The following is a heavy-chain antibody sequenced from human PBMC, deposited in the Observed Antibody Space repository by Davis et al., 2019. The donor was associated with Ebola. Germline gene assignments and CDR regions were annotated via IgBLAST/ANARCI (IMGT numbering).Heavy chain of an antibody. D-gene: IGHD3-10*01. V-gene: IGHV1-69*13. Sequence: SVKVSCKASGGTFSSYAISWVRQAPGQGLEWMGRIIPIFGTANYAQKFQGRVTITADESTSTAYMELSSLRSEDTAVYYCARDHLPYGSGTRWFDPWGQGTLVTVSS. J-gene: IGHJ5*02. CDR3: ARDHLPYGSGTRWFDP. CDR2: IIPIFGTA. CDR1: GGTFSSYA.